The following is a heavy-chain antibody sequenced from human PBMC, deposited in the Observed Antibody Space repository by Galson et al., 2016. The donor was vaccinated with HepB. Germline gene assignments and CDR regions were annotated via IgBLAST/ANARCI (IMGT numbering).Heavy chain of an antibody. CDR1: GFTFSDYS. Sequence: SLRLSCAVSGFTFSDYSMNWVRQAPGKGLEWVSYISSRSSTIYYADSVKGRFTISRDNARNSLYLLMNSLRDEDTAVYYCARVPGIAASGTGYWGQGTLVSVSS. J-gene: IGHJ4*02. V-gene: IGHV3-48*02. CDR2: ISSRSSTI. D-gene: IGHD6-13*01. CDR3: ARVPGIAASGTGY.